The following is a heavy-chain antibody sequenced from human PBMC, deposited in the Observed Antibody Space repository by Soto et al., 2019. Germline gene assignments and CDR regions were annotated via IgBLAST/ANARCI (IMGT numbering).Heavy chain of an antibody. Sequence: QVQLVQSGAEVKKPGASVKVSCKASGYTFTSYAMHWVRQAPEQRPEWMGWINADNGNTKYSQKFQGRVTITRDTSASTGYMELSSLTSEDTAVHYCARNGVGTYHFDYWGQGTLVTVS. CDR1: GYTFTSYA. CDR3: ARNGVGTYHFDY. V-gene: IGHV1-3*01. D-gene: IGHD1-1*01. J-gene: IGHJ4*02. CDR2: INADNGNT.